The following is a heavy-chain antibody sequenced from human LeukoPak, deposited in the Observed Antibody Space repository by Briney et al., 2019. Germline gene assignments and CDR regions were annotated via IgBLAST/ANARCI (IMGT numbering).Heavy chain of an antibody. CDR2: IYYSGST. D-gene: IGHD3-3*01. J-gene: IGHJ5*02. Sequence: SETLSLTCTIPAGSLSSYYCTWIRQSPGKGLECIGYIYYSGSTSYTPSLKSRVTISVHPSKNQFSLKLSSVTAADTAFYYCARVETIFGVVPADGWFDPWGQGTLVSVSS. V-gene: IGHV4-59*01. CDR3: ARVETIFGVVPADGWFDP. CDR1: AGSLSSYY.